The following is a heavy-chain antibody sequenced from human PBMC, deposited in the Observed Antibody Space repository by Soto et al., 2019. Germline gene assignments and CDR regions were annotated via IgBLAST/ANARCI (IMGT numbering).Heavy chain of an antibody. Sequence: ASVKVSCKASGYTFTDYYIHWVRQAPGQGLEWMGLINPSAGNIKYAQNFQGRVTMTRDTSTSTAYMELRSLRSDDTAVYYCARDLSGNPGYWGQGTLVTVSS. CDR1: GYTFTDYY. J-gene: IGHJ4*02. V-gene: IGHV1-46*01. CDR2: INPSAGNI. CDR3: ARDLSGNPGY. D-gene: IGHD2-15*01.